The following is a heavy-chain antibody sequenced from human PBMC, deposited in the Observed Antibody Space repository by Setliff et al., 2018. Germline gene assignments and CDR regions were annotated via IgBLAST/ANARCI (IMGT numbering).Heavy chain of an antibody. Sequence: SETLSLTCAVSGYSISSGYNWGWIRQPPGKGLEWIASIYYRGSTSYNSSLKRRVSISVDTSKNQFSLNLNSVTAADTAVYYCATLTGDRGVDYWGQGRLVTVSS. D-gene: IGHD7-27*01. V-gene: IGHV4-38-2*01. CDR1: GYSISSGYN. J-gene: IGHJ4*02. CDR3: ATLTGDRGVDY. CDR2: IYYRGST.